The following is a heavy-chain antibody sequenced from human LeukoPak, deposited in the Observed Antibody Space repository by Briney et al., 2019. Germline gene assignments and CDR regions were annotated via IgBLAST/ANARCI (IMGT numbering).Heavy chain of an antibody. J-gene: IGHJ4*02. V-gene: IGHV4-34*01. CDR2: INHSGST. D-gene: IGHD2-8*01. CDR1: GGSFSGYY. Sequence: SETLSLTCAVYGGSFSGYYWSWIRQPPGEGLEWIGEINHSGSTNYNPSLKSRVTISVDTSKNQFSLKVSSVTAADTAVYYCARGRAGSGLMINWGQGTLVTVSS. CDR3: ARGRAGSGLMIN.